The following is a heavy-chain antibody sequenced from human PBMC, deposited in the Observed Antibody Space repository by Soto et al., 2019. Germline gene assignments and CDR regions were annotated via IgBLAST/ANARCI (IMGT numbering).Heavy chain of an antibody. CDR1: GFTFSSYG. D-gene: IGHD6-19*01. V-gene: IGHV3-30*18. Sequence: GGSLRLSCATSGFTFSSYGMHWVRQAPGKGLEWVAVISYDGSNKYYADSVKGRFTISRDNSKNTLYLQMNSLRAEDTAVYYCAKCGVGYSSGWYADYWGQGTLVTVSS. CDR2: ISYDGSNK. J-gene: IGHJ4*02. CDR3: AKCGVGYSSGWYADY.